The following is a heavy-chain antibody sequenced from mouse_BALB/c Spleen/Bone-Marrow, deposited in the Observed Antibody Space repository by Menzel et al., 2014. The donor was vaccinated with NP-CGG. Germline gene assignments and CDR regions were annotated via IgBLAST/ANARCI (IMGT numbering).Heavy chain of an antibody. Sequence: EVHLVESGPDLVKPSQSLSLTCTVTGYSITSGYSWYWIRQFPGNKLEWMGYIQYSGSTNYNPSLKSRISITRDTSKNQFILQLNSVTTEDTATYYCTKRQIHYYGYYFDYWGQGTTLTVSS. V-gene: IGHV3-1*02. CDR1: GYSITSGYS. J-gene: IGHJ2*01. CDR3: TKRQIHYYGYYFDY. D-gene: IGHD1-2*01. CDR2: IQYSGST.